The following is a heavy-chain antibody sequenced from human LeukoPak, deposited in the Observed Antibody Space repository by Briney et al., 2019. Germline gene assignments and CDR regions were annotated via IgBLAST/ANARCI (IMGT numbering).Heavy chain of an antibody. J-gene: IGHJ4*02. Sequence: PGGSLRLSCAASGFTFSSYAMSWVRQAPGKGLEWVSAISGSGGSTYYADSVKGRFTISRDNSKNTLYLQMNSLRAEDTAVYYCAKAVPLYYYDSSGTEDYWGQGTLVTVSS. V-gene: IGHV3-23*01. CDR2: ISGSGGST. CDR1: GFTFSSYA. CDR3: AKAVPLYYYDSSGTEDY. D-gene: IGHD3-22*01.